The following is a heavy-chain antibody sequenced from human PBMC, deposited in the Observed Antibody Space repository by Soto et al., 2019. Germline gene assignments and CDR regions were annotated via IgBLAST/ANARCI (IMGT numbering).Heavy chain of an antibody. CDR3: ARDQNAAAGNWFDP. D-gene: IGHD6-25*01. CDR2: IHRNGGST. CDR1: GFTFDDYD. Sequence: EVQLVESGGGVVRPGGSLRLSCAASGFTFDDYDMSWVRQAPGKGLEWVSGIHRNGGSTGYADSVKGRFTISRDNVKSSLYLQMNNLRVEATALYYCARDQNAAAGNWFDPWGQGTLVTVSS. J-gene: IGHJ5*02. V-gene: IGHV3-20*04.